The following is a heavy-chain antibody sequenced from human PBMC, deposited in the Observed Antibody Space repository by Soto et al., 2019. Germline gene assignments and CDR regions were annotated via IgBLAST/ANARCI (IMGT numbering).Heavy chain of an antibody. CDR1: GFTFSTSV. J-gene: IGHJ3*02. CDR3: AKEGHSSGRCGASDI. D-gene: IGHD3-22*01. CDR2: ISHDGTNK. V-gene: IGHV3-30*13. Sequence: QVQLVESGGGVVQPGRSLRLSCAASGFTFSTSVIHWVRQAPGKGLEWVSVISHDGTNKMYADSVKGRFSIPRDNSKNMVYLQMNSLTPDDTALYFCAKEGHSSGRCGASDIWGQGTAVTVSS.